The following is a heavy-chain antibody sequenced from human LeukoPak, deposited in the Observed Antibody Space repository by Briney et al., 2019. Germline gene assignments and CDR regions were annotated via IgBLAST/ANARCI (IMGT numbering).Heavy chain of an antibody. CDR3: ARSPVCSGGSCPNDY. CDR1: GFTFSRYA. J-gene: IGHJ4*02. Sequence: GGSLRLSCAASGFTFSRYAMHWVRQAPGKGLEWVAVISYDGSNKYYADSVKGRFTISRDNSKNTLYLQMNSLRAEDTAVYYCARSPVCSGGSCPNDYWGQGTLVTVSS. CDR2: ISYDGSNK. V-gene: IGHV3-30-3*01. D-gene: IGHD2-15*01.